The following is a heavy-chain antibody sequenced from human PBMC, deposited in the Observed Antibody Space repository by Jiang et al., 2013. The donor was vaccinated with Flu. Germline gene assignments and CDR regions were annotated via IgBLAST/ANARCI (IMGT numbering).Heavy chain of an antibody. CDR1: GFIFSNRG. CDR3: AKDLSRTY. J-gene: IGHJ4*02. Sequence: GRSLRLSCSASGFIFSNRGMSLGPPGSRQGAAVVGVISFDGSNAFYADSVKGRFTISRDNSKNTLYLQMNSLRAEDTAMYYCAKDLSRTYWGQGTLVTVSS. CDR2: ISFDGSNA. V-gene: IGHV3-30*18.